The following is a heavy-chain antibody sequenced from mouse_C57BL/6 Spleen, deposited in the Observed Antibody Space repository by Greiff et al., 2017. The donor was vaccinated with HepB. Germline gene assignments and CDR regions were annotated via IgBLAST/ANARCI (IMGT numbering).Heavy chain of an antibody. CDR2: IWSGGST. Sequence: QVQLKQSGPGLVQPSQSLSITCTVSGFSLTSYGVHWVRQSPGKGLEWLGVIWSGGSTDYNAAFISRLSISKDNSKSQVFFKMNSLQADDTAIYYCAGHYERVPRYCAMDYWGQGTSVTVSS. V-gene: IGHV2-2*01. D-gene: IGHD2-4*01. CDR1: GFSLTSYG. CDR3: AGHYERVPRYCAMDY. J-gene: IGHJ4*01.